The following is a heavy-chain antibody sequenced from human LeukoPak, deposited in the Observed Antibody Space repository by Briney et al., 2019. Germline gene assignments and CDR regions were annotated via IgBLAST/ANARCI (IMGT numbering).Heavy chain of an antibody. D-gene: IGHD2-8*01. CDR1: GFTFSSYA. CDR2: IKSDGSES. J-gene: IGHJ5*02. Sequence: PGGSLRLSCAASGFTFSSYAMHWVRQAPGKGLEWVATIKSDGSESYYVDSVKGRFIISRDNAKNLVYLHMNSLRAEDTAVYYCARDEGVSWFGPWGQGTLVTVSS. CDR3: ARDEGVSWFGP. V-gene: IGHV3-7*03.